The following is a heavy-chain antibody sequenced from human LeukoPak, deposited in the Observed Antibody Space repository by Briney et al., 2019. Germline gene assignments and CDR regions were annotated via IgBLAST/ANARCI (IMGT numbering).Heavy chain of an antibody. Sequence: ASVKVSCKASGYTFTGYYMHWVRQAPGQGLEWMGWINPNSGGTNYAQKFKGRVTMNRDTSISTAYMELSRLRSDDTAVYYCARDGLHYDFWSGYQNFQHWGQGTLVTVSS. J-gene: IGHJ1*01. CDR2: INPNSGGT. D-gene: IGHD3-3*01. CDR3: ARDGLHYDFWSGYQNFQH. V-gene: IGHV1-2*02. CDR1: GYTFTGYY.